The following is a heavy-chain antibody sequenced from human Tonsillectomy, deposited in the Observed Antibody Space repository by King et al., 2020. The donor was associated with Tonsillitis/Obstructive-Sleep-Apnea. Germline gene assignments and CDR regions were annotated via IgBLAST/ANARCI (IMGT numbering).Heavy chain of an antibody. CDR3: TRRNTAMEEIDY. D-gene: IGHD5-18*01. CDR1: GFTFGDYA. Sequence: VQLVESGGGLVQPGRSLRLSCTASGFTFGDYAMSWVRQAPGKGLEWVGFIRSKAYGGTTEYAASVKGRFTISRDDSKSIAYLQMNSLKTEDTAVYYCTRRNTAMEEIDYWGQGTLVTVSS. J-gene: IGHJ4*02. CDR2: IRSKAYGGTT. V-gene: IGHV3-49*04.